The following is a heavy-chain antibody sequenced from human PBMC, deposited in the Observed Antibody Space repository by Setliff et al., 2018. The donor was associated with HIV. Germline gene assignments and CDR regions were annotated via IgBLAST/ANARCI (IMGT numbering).Heavy chain of an antibody. J-gene: IGHJ3*02. CDR2: IDPNGGAT. Sequence: ASVKVSCKAFGYTFTSYFLHWVRQAPGQGLEGLGIIDPNGGATNNAQKLQGRLTVTTDTSTGTLYMELSNLRSDDAAVYYGARAGAGATDQAFDIWGQGTMVTVSS. CDR3: ARAGAGATDQAFDI. V-gene: IGHV1-46*01. D-gene: IGHD2-2*01. CDR1: GYTFTSYF.